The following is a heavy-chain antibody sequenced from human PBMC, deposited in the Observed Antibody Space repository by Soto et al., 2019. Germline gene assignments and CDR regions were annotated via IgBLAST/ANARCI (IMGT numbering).Heavy chain of an antibody. CDR2: IDPSDSYT. Sequence: TGESLKISCKGSGYSFTSYWISWVRQMPGKGLEWMGRIDPSDSYTNYSPSFQGHVTISADKSISTAYLQWSSLKASDTAMYYCASLNSGSYNYYYYYYGMDVWGQGTTVTVSS. J-gene: IGHJ6*02. V-gene: IGHV5-10-1*01. CDR3: ASLNSGSYNYYYYYYGMDV. CDR1: GYSFTSYW. D-gene: IGHD1-26*01.